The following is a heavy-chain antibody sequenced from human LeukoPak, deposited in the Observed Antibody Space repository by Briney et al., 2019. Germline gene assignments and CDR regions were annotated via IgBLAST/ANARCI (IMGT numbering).Heavy chain of an antibody. CDR1: GFTFSSYA. J-gene: IGHJ5*02. CDR2: ISGSGGST. Sequence: GGSLTLSCAASGFTFSSYAMSWVRQAPGKGLEWVSAISGSGGSTYYADSVKGRFTISRDNSKNTLYLQMNSLRAEDTAVYYCAKDRYYYDSSGYYWTGNWFDPWGQGTLVTVSS. D-gene: IGHD3-22*01. CDR3: AKDRYYYDSSGYYWTGNWFDP. V-gene: IGHV3-23*01.